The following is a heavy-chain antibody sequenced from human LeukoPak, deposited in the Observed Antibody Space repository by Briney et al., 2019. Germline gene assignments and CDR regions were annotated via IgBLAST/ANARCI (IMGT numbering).Heavy chain of an antibody. CDR2: IFYSGST. CDR3: ARARNYYDNSGYYYEGDAFDI. CDR1: GGSISNYH. J-gene: IGHJ3*02. Sequence: SETLSLTCTVSGGSISNYHWGWIRQPPGKGLEWIGYIFYSGSTNGNPSLKSRVTISVDTSKNQFSLRLSSVTAADTAVYYCARARNYYDNSGYYYEGDAFDIWGQGTMVTVSS. D-gene: IGHD3-22*01. V-gene: IGHV4-59*01.